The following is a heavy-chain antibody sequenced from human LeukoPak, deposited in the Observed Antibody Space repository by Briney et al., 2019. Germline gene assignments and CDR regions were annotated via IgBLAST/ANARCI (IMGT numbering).Heavy chain of an antibody. D-gene: IGHD5-12*01. V-gene: IGHV3-21*01. J-gene: IGHJ4*02. CDR2: ISSSSSYR. CDR1: GFTFSSYS. CDR3: ARDRSGYDKFDY. Sequence: GGSLRLSCAASGFTFSSYSMNWVRQAPGKGLEWVSSISSSSSYRYYADSVKGRFTISRDNAKNSLYLQMNSLRAEDTAVYYCARDRSGYDKFDYWGQGTLVTVSS.